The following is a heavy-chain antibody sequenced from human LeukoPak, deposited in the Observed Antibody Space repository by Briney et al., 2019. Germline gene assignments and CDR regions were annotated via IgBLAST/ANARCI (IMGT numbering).Heavy chain of an antibody. CDR2: IYSGGST. CDR3: AKDMRSGRPFDY. J-gene: IGHJ4*02. CDR1: GLTFRTYA. V-gene: IGHV3-23*03. Sequence: TGGSLRLSCAASGLTFRTYAMSWVRQAPGKGLEWVSVIYSGGSTYYADSVKGRFTISRDNSKNTLYLQMNSLRAEDTAVYYCAKDMRSGRPFDYWGQGTLVTVSS. D-gene: IGHD3-3*01.